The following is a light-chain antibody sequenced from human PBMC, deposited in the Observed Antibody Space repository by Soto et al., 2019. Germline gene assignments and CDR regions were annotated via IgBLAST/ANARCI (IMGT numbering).Light chain of an antibody. CDR2: GAS. CDR1: QSVNSR. CDR3: HQYNNWPPWT. J-gene: IGKJ1*01. V-gene: IGKV3-15*01. Sequence: EIVLTQSPGTLSLSPGERATLSCRASQSVNSRLAWYQHKPGQAPRLLIYGASTRATGIPARFSGSGSGTEFTLTISSLQSEDYAVYYCHQYNNWPPWTFGQGTKVDI.